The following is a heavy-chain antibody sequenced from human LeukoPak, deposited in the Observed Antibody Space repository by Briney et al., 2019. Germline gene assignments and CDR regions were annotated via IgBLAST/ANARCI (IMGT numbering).Heavy chain of an antibody. D-gene: IGHD1-26*01. CDR2: ISTSSSYI. CDR1: GFTFSSYS. J-gene: IGHJ4*02. V-gene: IGHV3-21*01. Sequence: GGSLRLSCAASGFTFSSYSMNWVCQAPGKGLEWVSFISTSSSYIYYADSVKGRFTISRDNAKNSLYLQMNSLRAEDTAVYYCARGLGSGSYHFDYWGQGTLVTVSS. CDR3: ARGLGSGSYHFDY.